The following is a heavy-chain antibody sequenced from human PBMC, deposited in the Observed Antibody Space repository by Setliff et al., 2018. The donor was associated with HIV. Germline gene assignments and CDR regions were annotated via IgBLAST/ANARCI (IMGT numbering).Heavy chain of an antibody. CDR3: TTGPYNGYSY. CDR1: GFTFSSYS. CDR2: ISSSSSYI. V-gene: IGHV3-21*01. J-gene: IGHJ4*02. Sequence: GGSLRLSCAASGFTFSSYSMNWVRQAPGKGLGWVSSISSSSSYIYYADSVKGRFTISRDNAKNSLYLQMNSLRAEDTAVYYCTTGPYNGYSYWGQGTLVTVSS. D-gene: IGHD5-12*01.